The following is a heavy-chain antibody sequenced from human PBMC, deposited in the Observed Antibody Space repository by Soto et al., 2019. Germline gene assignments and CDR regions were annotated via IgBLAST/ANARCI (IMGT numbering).Heavy chain of an antibody. V-gene: IGHV4-59*01. J-gene: IGHJ4*02. CDR2: ISNSGST. Sequence: SETLSLTCTVSGGSISSYYWSWIRQPPGKGLEWIGYISNSGSTNHNPSLESRVTISADMSKNQFSLNLSSVTAADTAVYYCATFPTVTSDYWGQGILVTVSS. CDR1: GGSISSYY. CDR3: ATFPTVTSDY. D-gene: IGHD4-17*01.